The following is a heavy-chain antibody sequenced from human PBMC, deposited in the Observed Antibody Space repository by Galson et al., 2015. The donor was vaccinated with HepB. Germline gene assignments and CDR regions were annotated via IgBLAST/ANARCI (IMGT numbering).Heavy chain of an antibody. CDR2: ISAYNGNT. D-gene: IGHD1-26*01. V-gene: IGHV1-18*01. Sequence: SVKVSCKASGYTFTSYGISWVRQAPGQGLEWMGWISAYNGNTNYAQKLQGRVTMTTDTSTSTAYMELRSLRSDDTAVYYCSITSGATGPFDGYYFDYWGQGTLVTVSS. CDR3: SITSGATGPFDGYYFDY. J-gene: IGHJ4*02. CDR1: GYTFTSYG.